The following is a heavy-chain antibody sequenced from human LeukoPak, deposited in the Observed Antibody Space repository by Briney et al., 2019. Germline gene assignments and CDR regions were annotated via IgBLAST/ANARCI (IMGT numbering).Heavy chain of an antibody. Sequence: SVKVSCKASGGTFSSYAISWVRQAPGQGLEWMGGKIPIFGTANYAQKFQGRVTITADESTSTAYMELSSLRSEDTAVYYCARDQIVGATNAMDVWGQETTVTVSS. D-gene: IGHD1-26*01. V-gene: IGHV1-69*13. J-gene: IGHJ6*02. CDR2: KIPIFGTA. CDR1: GGTFSSYA. CDR3: ARDQIVGATNAMDV.